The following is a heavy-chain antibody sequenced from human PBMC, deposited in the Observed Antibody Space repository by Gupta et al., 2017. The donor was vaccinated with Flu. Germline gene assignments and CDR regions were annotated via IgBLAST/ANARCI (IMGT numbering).Heavy chain of an antibody. V-gene: IGHV3-11*01. CDR2: SSSSGSLV. J-gene: IGHJ3*02. D-gene: IGHD2-15*01. CDR3: ARVGCSGRSCYPGAFDI. Sequence: PGKGLEWLSDSSSSGSLVYYSDSVKGRFTISRDNAGNALFLQMNSLRAEDTAVYFCARVGCSGRSCYPGAFDIWGQGTMVTVSS.